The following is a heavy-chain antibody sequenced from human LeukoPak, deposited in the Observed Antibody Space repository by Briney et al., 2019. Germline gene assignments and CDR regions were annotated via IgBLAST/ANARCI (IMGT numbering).Heavy chain of an antibody. V-gene: IGHV3-23*01. CDR3: ARVYLERLTAGYFDH. CDR1: GFIVSTYA. J-gene: IGHJ4*02. Sequence: GGSLRLSCAASGFIVSTYAMSWVRQAPGKGLEWVSGISGGGGGTYFADSVKGRFTISRDNSKNTLYLQMNSLRDEDSAAYYCARVYLERLTAGYFDHWGQGTWVTVSP. CDR2: ISGGGGGT. D-gene: IGHD2-8*01.